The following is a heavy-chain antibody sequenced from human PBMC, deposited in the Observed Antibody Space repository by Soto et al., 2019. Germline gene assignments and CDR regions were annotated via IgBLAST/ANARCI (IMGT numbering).Heavy chain of an antibody. D-gene: IGHD3-3*01. Sequence: SETPSLTCTVYGYSISNFYWSWIRQPPGKGLEWIGYVYYSGSTNYNPSLKSRVTISVATSKNQFSLKLSSVTAADTAVYYCARRRYDSWSDSGDYEREVWRKGNTVT. J-gene: IGHJ6*03. V-gene: IGHV4-59*08. CDR1: GYSISNFY. CDR2: VYYSGST. CDR3: ARRRYDSWSDSGDYEREV.